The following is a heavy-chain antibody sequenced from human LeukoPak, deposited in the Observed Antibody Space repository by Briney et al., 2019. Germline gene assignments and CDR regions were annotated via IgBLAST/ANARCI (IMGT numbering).Heavy chain of an antibody. V-gene: IGHV4-34*01. CDR1: GGSFSGYY. J-gene: IGHJ4*02. CDR3: ARAIFGEMAASFDY. CDR2: INHSGST. Sequence: PSETLSLTCAVYGGSFSGYYWSWIRQPPGKGLEWIGEINHSGSTNYNPSLKSRVTISVDTSKNQFSLKLSSVTAADTAVYYCARAIFGEMAASFDYWGQGTLVTVSS. D-gene: IGHD3-3*02.